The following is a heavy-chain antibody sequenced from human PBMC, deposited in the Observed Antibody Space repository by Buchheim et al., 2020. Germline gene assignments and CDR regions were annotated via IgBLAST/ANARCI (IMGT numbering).Heavy chain of an antibody. V-gene: IGHV4-4*02. CDR3: ACSTGSWKVDY. J-gene: IGHJ4*02. D-gene: IGHD3-9*01. CDR2: ISYSGRT. CDR1: GGSISSASW. Sequence: QVQLQESGPGLVKPSGTLSLTCAVSGGSISSASWWYWVRQPPGKGLEWIGEISYSGRTIYNPSLKSRVTISRDASKNQFSLKLTSVTAADTAVYYCACSTGSWKVDYWGQGTL.